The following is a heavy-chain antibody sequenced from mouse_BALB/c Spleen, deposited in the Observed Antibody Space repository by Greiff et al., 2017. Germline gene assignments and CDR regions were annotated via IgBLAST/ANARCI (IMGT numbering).Heavy chain of an antibody. CDR3: ARGYWYFDV. CDR2: IDPANGNT. CDR1: GFNIKDTY. V-gene: IGHV14-3*02. Sequence: GQLQQSGAELVKPGASVKLSCTASGFNIKDTYMHWVKQRPEQGLEWIGRIDPANGNTKYDPKFQGKATITADTSSNTAYLQLSSLTSEDTAVYYCARGYWYFDVWGAGTTVTVSS. J-gene: IGHJ1*01.